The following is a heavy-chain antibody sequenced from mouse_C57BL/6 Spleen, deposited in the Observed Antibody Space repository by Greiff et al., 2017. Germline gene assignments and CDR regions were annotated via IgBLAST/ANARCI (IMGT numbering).Heavy chain of an antibody. J-gene: IGHJ2*01. CDR3: ARWTVNFDY. Sequence: QVQLQQSGPELVKPGASVKISCKASGYAFSSSWMNWVKQRPGQGLEWIGYINPSSGYTKYNQKFKDKATLTADKSSSTAYMQLSSLTYEDSAVYYCARWTVNFDYWGQGTTLTVSS. CDR1: GYAFSSSW. CDR2: INPSSGYT. V-gene: IGHV1-7*01.